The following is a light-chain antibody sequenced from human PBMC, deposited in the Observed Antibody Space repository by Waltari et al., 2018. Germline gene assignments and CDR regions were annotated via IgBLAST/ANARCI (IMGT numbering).Light chain of an antibody. V-gene: IGLV2-14*01. J-gene: IGLJ2*01. CDR1: TSDIGNHDY. CDR2: EGT. Sequence: QSALTQPASVSGSPGQSITISCTGTTSDIGNHDYVSWYQQHPGKAPKLLIYEGTNRPSGVSTRFSGSTSGSTASLTISGLQADYEAHYYCSSYTGSSTLLVFGGGTDLAVL. CDR3: SSYTGSSTLLV.